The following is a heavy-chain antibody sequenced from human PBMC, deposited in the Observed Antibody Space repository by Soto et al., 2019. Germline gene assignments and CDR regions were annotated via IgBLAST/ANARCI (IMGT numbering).Heavy chain of an antibody. CDR1: GGTLSEYY. Sequence: GSLTLSGEGSGGTLSEYYMYWFRQAPGKGLEWVGRSRDKAQGYSTAYAASVKGRFTISRDNAKRSLYLQMMSLTAEDTAIYYCVRGGGGGLFDPWGQGTMVTVSS. D-gene: IGHD2-15*01. J-gene: IGHJ5*02. CDR3: VRGGGGGLFDP. V-gene: IGHV3-72*01. CDR2: SRDKAQGYST.